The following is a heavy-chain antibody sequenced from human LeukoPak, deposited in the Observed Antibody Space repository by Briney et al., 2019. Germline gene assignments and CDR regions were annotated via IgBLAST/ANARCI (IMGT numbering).Heavy chain of an antibody. V-gene: IGHV3-21*01. CDR2: VNTVSSYI. Sequence: GGSLRLSCAASGFTFSSYSFNWVRQAPGKGLEWVSSVNTVSSYIYYADSVRGRFTISRDNADNSLYLQMNGLRAEGTGAYYCARLRRNSDTSGYYYYYDYWGQGTLVTVSS. CDR1: GFTFSSYS. D-gene: IGHD3-22*01. CDR3: ARLRRNSDTSGYYYYYDY. J-gene: IGHJ4*02.